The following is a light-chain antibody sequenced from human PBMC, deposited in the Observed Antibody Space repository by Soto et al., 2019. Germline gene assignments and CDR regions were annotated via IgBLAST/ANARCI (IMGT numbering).Light chain of an antibody. J-gene: IGKJ4*01. CDR1: QSISSY. Sequence: DIQMTQSPSSLSASVGDRVTITCRASQSISSYLNWYQQKPGKAPKLLIYAASSLQSEVPSRFSGSGSGTDFTLTISSPQPEDFATYYCQQSYSTPPTFGGGTKVDIK. CDR2: AAS. V-gene: IGKV1-39*01. CDR3: QQSYSTPPT.